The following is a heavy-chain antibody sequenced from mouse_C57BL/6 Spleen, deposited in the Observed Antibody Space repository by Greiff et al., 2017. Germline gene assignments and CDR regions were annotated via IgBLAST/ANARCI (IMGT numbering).Heavy chain of an antibody. CDR2: IDPSDSYT. J-gene: IGHJ2*01. CDR1: GYTFTSYW. V-gene: IGHV1-59*01. Sequence: QVQLQQPGAELVRPGTSVKLSCKASGYTFTSYWMHWVKQRPGQGLEWIGVIDPSDSYTNYNQKFKGKATLTVDTSSSTAYMQLSSLTSEDSAVYYCASGYYYGSSNYWGQGTTLTVSS. CDR3: ASGYYYGSSNY. D-gene: IGHD1-1*01.